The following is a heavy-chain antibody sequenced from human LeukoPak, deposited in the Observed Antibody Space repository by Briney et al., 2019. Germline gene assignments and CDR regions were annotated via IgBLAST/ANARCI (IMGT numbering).Heavy chain of an antibody. CDR2: ITGSGPYM. Sequence: GGSLRLSCAASGFTFDDYGMSWVRQAPGKGLEWVSSITGSGPYMLYADSVKHRFTISRDNTKNLLYLEMNSLRAEDTAVYYCARRAGAYSHPYDYWGQGTLVTVSS. CDR1: GFTFDDYG. CDR3: ARRAGAYSHPYDY. D-gene: IGHD4/OR15-4a*01. J-gene: IGHJ4*02. V-gene: IGHV3-20*04.